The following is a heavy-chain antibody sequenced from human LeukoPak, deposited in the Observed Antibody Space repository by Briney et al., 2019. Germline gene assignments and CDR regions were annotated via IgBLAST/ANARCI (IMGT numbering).Heavy chain of an antibody. CDR3: AKGFGTYYNYFDY. J-gene: IGHJ4*02. V-gene: IGHV3-9*01. CDR1: GFTFDDYA. CDR2: ISWNSGSI. Sequence: GGSLRLSCAASGFTFDDYAMHWVRQAPGKGLEWVSGISWNSGSIGYADSVKGRFTISRDNAKNSLYLQMYSLRAEDTALYYCAKGFGTYYNYFDYWGQGTLVTVSS. D-gene: IGHD3-22*01.